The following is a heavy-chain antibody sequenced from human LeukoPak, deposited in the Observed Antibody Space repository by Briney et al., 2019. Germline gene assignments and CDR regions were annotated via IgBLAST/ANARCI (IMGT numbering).Heavy chain of an antibody. D-gene: IGHD3-9*01. CDR1: GYTFTGYY. CDR3: ARGVKEYYDILTGYSSARFFDY. V-gene: IGHV1-2*02. J-gene: IGHJ4*02. Sequence: ASVKVSCKAPGYTFTGYYMHWVRQAPGQGLEWMGWINPNSGGTNYAQKFQGRVTMTRDTSISTAYMELSRLRSDDTAVYYCARGVKEYYDILTGYSSARFFDYWGQGTLVTVSS. CDR2: INPNSGGT.